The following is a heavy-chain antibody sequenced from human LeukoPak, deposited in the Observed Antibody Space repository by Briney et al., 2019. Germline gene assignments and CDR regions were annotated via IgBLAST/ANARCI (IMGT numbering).Heavy chain of an antibody. Sequence: PGGSLRLSCAASGFTFSSYAMSWVRQAPGKGLEWVSAISGSGGSTYYADSVKGRFTISRDNSKNTLYLQMNSLRAEDTAVYYCAKAARLSFGELLTFDYWGQGTLVTVSS. CDR2: ISGSGGST. J-gene: IGHJ4*02. D-gene: IGHD3-10*01. CDR3: AKAARLSFGELLTFDY. CDR1: GFTFSSYA. V-gene: IGHV3-23*01.